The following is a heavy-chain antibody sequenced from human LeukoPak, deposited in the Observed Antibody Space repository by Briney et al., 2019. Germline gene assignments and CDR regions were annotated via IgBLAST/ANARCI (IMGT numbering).Heavy chain of an antibody. CDR1: GFIFRNYA. CDR2: ITGSGGTS. J-gene: IGHJ4*02. V-gene: IGHV3-23*01. D-gene: IGHD3-9*01. Sequence: PGGSLRLSSAASGFIFRNYAMSWVRQAPGKGLEWVSAITGSGGTSWYADSVKGHFTIPRDNSKNTLYLQMNSLGADDTAVYYCAKWGDYAGLTGYSDCWGQGTLVTVSS. CDR3: AKWGDYAGLTGYSDC.